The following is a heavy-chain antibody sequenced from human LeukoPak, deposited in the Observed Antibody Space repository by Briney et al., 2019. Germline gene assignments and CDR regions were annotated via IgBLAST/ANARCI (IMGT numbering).Heavy chain of an antibody. CDR2: VFSTGSP. J-gene: IGHJ5*02. CDR3: ARARYYSDAGSYFIDQ. Sequence: PSETLSLTCTVSGGSISGHYWSWIRQSPEKGLESIAYVFSTGSPNYNPSLGSRGTISVDTSKNQISLTLISVTAADTALYYCARARYYSDAGSYFIDQWGQGTPVTVSS. V-gene: IGHV4-59*11. CDR1: GGSISGHY. D-gene: IGHD3-10*01.